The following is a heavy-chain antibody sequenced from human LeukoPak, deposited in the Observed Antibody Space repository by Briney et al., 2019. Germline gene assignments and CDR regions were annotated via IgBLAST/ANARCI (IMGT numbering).Heavy chain of an antibody. V-gene: IGHV4-34*01. J-gene: IGHJ6*03. D-gene: IGHD1-26*01. Sequence: SETLSLTCAVYGGSFSGYYWSWIRQPPGKGLEWIGEINHSGSTNYNPSLKSRVTISVDTSKNQFSLKLSSVTAADTAVYYCARGFVGLSHGSYMDVWGKGTTVTVSS. CDR3: ARGFVGLSHGSYMDV. CDR2: INHSGST. CDR1: GGSFSGYY.